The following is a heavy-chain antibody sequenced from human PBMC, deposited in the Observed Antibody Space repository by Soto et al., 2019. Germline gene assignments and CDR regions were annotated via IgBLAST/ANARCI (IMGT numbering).Heavy chain of an antibody. D-gene: IGHD5-18*01. Sequence: TVSHSFADGSRVDSGYCRIMIQQPPGKGLEWIGEINHSGSTNYNPSLKSRVTISVDTSKNQFSLKLSSVTAADTAVYYCASASPIQPDQNYYYYVMDVWGQGTPATVSS. CDR3: ASASPIQPDQNYYYYVMDV. CDR2: INHSGST. V-gene: IGHV4-34*01. J-gene: IGHJ6*02. CDR1: SRVDSGYC.